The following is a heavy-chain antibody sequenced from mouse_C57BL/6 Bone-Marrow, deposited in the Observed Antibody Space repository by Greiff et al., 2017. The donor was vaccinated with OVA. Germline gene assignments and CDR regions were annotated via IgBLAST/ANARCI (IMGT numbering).Heavy chain of an antibody. CDR2: IRLKSDNYAT. Sequence: EVQLVESGGGLVQPGGSMKLSCVASGFTFSNYWMNWVRQSPEKGLEWVAQIRLKSDNYATHYAESVKGRFTISRDDSKSSVYLQMNNLRAEDTGIYYCTPGGSTYYYAMDYWGQGTSVTVSS. D-gene: IGHD1-1*01. CDR3: TPGGSTYYYAMDY. V-gene: IGHV6-3*01. CDR1: GFTFSNYW. J-gene: IGHJ4*01.